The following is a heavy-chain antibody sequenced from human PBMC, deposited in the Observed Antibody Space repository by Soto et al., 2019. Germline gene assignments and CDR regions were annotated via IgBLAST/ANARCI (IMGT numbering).Heavy chain of an antibody. CDR1: GYTFTSYD. Sequence: ASVKVSCKASGYTFTSYDINWVRQATGQGLEWMGWMNPNSGNTGYAQKFQGRVTMTRNTSISTAYMELSSLRSEDTAVYYCARVLRSDDYIWGTPGPLGYWGRGTLVTVS. D-gene: IGHD3-16*01. CDR2: MNPNSGNT. V-gene: IGHV1-8*01. J-gene: IGHJ4*02. CDR3: ARVLRSDDYIWGTPGPLGY.